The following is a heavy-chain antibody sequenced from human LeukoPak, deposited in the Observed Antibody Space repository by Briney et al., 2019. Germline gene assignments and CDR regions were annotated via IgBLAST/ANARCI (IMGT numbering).Heavy chain of an antibody. CDR2: ISYDGSNL. CDR3: ARSPIWARPYFDY. CDR1: GFTFSSYA. V-gene: IGHV3-30-3*01. J-gene: IGHJ4*02. Sequence: PGGSLRLSCAASGFTFSSYAMHWVRQAPGKGLEWVAVISYDGSNLYYADSVKGRFTVSRDNSKNTLYLQMNSLRGEDTAVYYCARSPIWARPYFDYWSQGTLVTVSS. D-gene: IGHD6-6*01.